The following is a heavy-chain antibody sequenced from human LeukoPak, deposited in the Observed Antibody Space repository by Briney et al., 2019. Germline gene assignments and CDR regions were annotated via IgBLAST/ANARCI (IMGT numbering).Heavy chain of an antibody. V-gene: IGHV4-61*08. Sequence: SETLSLTCTVSGGSISSGGYYWSWIRQPPGKGLEWIGYIYYSGSTNYNPSLKSRVTISVDTSKNQFSLKLSSVTAADTAVYYCARVYSGYGGGFVDYWGQGTLVTVSS. D-gene: IGHD5-12*01. CDR3: ARVYSGYGGGFVDY. J-gene: IGHJ4*02. CDR2: IYYSGST. CDR1: GGSISSGGYY.